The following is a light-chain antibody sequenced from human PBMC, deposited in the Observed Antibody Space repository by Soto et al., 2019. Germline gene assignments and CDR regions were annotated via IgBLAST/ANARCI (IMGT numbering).Light chain of an antibody. CDR2: AVA. CDR1: SSDIDTNNF. CDR3: CSYAGRYSLL. Sequence: QSALTQPRSVSGSPGQSVTISCTGTSSDIDTNNFVSWYQQHPGKAPKLMIYAVAKRPSGVPGRFSGSKSGNTVSLTISGLQAEDEAEYYCCSYAGRYSLLFGGGTKLTVL. V-gene: IGLV2-11*01. J-gene: IGLJ2*01.